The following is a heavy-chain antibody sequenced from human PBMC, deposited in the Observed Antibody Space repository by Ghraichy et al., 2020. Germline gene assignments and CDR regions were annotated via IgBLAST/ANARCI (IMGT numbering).Heavy chain of an antibody. CDR1: GDSVSSKSAA. Sequence: SQTLSLTCVISGDSVSSKSAAWNWFRQSPSRGLECLGRTYYRSKWNNDYAVSVRSRITINPDTSKNQFSLQLTSVTPEDTALYYCASDGNYDNVGYSRGFDYWGQVTLITVSS. CDR3: ASDGNYDNVGYSRGFDY. J-gene: IGHJ4*02. V-gene: IGHV6-1*01. CDR2: TYYRSKWNN. D-gene: IGHD3-22*01.